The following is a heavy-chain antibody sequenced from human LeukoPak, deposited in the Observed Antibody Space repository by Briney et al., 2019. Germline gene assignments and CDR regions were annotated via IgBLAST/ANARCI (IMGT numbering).Heavy chain of an antibody. V-gene: IGHV4-38-2*02. J-gene: IGHJ4*02. Sequence: SETLSLTCTVSGYSISSGYYWGWIRQPPGKGLEWIGSIYHSGSTYYNPSLKSRVAISVDTSKNQFSLKLSSVTAADTAVYYCARDHEYSSSAHDYWGQGTLVTVSS. D-gene: IGHD6-6*01. CDR1: GYSISSGYY. CDR3: ARDHEYSSSAHDY. CDR2: IYHSGST.